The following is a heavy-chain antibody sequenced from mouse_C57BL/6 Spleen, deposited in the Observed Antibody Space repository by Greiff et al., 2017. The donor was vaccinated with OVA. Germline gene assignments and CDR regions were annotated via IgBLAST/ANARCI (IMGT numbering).Heavy chain of an antibody. CDR3: ARDDYCSSYDWYFDV. CDR2: SRNKANDYTT. CDR1: GFTFSDFY. D-gene: IGHD1-1*01. Sequence: EVNVVESGGGLVQSGRSLRLSCATSGFTFSDFYMEWVRQAPGKGLEWIAASRNKANDYTTEHSASVKGRFIVSRDTSQSILYLQMNALRAEDTAISYCARDDYCSSYDWYFDVWGTGTTVTVSS. J-gene: IGHJ1*03. V-gene: IGHV7-1*01.